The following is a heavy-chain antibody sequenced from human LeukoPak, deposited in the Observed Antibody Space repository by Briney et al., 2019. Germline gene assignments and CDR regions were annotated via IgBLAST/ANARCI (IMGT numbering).Heavy chain of an antibody. CDR2: MNPNSGNT. CDR3: ARGLDDSSGYYADY. Sequence: GASVKVSCKASGYTFTSYDINWVRQATGQGLEWMGWMNPNSGNTGYAQKFQGRVTITRNTSISTAYMELSSLRSEDTAVYYCARGLDDSSGYYADYWGQGILVTVSS. V-gene: IGHV1-8*03. D-gene: IGHD3-22*01. CDR1: GYTFTSYD. J-gene: IGHJ4*02.